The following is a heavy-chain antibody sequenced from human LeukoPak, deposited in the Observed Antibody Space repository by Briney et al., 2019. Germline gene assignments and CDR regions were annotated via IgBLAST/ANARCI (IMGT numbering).Heavy chain of an antibody. V-gene: IGHV3-23*01. D-gene: IGHD1-26*01. CDR1: GFTFSSYA. CDR2: ISGGGART. CDR3: ASRIGHPRFDY. Sequence: GGSLRLSCGASGFTFSSYAVSWVRQAPGKGLEWVSSISGGGARTYYADSVRGRFTISRDNAKNSLYLQMDSLRADDTAVYYCASRIGHPRFDYWGRGTLVTVSS. J-gene: IGHJ4*02.